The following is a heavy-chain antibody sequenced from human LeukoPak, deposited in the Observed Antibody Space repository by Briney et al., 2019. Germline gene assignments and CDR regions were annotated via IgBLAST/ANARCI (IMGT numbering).Heavy chain of an antibody. CDR1: GYTFTSYG. CDR2: INPNSGGT. CDR3: ARDPSAYFDY. Sequence: GSVKVSCKASGYTFTSYGFSWVRQAPGQGLEWMGWINPNSGGTNYAQKFQGRVTMTRDTSISTAYMELSRLRSDDTAVYYCARDPSAYFDYRGQGTLVTVSS. J-gene: IGHJ4*02. V-gene: IGHV1-2*02. D-gene: IGHD2-2*01.